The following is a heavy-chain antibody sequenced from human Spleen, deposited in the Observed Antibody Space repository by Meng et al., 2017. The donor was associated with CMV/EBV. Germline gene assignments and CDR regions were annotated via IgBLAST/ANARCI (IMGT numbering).Heavy chain of an antibody. D-gene: IGHD3-9*01. CDR1: GSTFSSYA. CDR2: IIPIFGTA. J-gene: IGHJ4*02. V-gene: IGHV1-69*05. CDR3: ARAPQYYDILTGYYKVGEYYFDY. Sequence: SVKVSCKASGSTFSSYAISWVRQAPGQGLEWMGGIIPIFGTANYAQKFQGSVTITTDESTSTAYMELSSLRSEDTAVYYCARAPQYYDILTGYYKVGEYYFDYWGQGTLVTVSS.